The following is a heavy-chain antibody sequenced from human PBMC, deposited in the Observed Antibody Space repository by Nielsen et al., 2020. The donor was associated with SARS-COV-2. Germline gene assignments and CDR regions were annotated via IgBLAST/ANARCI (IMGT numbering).Heavy chain of an antibody. CDR2: INPVDDST. CDR3: AGGGFAVVFPTYDY. V-gene: IGHV1-46*01. D-gene: IGHD3-3*01. CDR1: GFAFTSYF. J-gene: IGHJ4*02. Sequence: ASVKVSCKASGFAFTSYFMHWVRQAPGQGLEWMAIINPVDDSTNYAQKFQGRVTMTRDTSTNTVYMELRSLRSEDTAVYYCAGGGFAVVFPTYDYWGQGTLVTVSS.